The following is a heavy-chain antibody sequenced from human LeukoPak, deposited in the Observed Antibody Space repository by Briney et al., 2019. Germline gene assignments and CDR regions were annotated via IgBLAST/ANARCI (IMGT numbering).Heavy chain of an antibody. CDR3: ARGFPNPGGTMVRGVINFDY. CDR2: INHSGST. Sequence: GSLRLSCAASGFTFSSYSMNWVRQPPGKGLEWIGEINHSGSTNYNPSLKSRVTISVDTSKNQFSLKLSSVTAADTAVYYCARGFPNPGGTMVRGVINFDYWGQGTLVTVSS. CDR1: GFTFSSYS. J-gene: IGHJ4*02. V-gene: IGHV4-34*01. D-gene: IGHD3-10*01.